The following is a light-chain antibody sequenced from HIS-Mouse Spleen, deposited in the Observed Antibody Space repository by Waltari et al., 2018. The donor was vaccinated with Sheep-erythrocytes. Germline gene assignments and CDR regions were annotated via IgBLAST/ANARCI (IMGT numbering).Light chain of an antibody. CDR1: SSDAGGYNY. CDR2: EVS. CDR3: SSYAGSTNWV. J-gene: IGLJ3*02. Sequence: QSALTQPPSASGSPGQSVTISCTGTSSDAGGYNYVSWYQQHPGKAPKLMIYEVSKRPSGVPYRFSGSKSGNTASLTVSGFHVEHEADYYCSSYAGSTNWVFGGGTKLTVL. V-gene: IGLV2-8*01.